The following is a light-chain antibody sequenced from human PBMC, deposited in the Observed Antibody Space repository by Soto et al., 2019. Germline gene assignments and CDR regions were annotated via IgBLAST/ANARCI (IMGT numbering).Light chain of an antibody. Sequence: EIVLTQSPGTLSLSPGESATLSCRASQRVASSHHAWYRQKPGQAAWLLIYGASNSDTGIPDRFSGSGSGTDFTLTISRLEAEDSAVYDCQHYGSSPPYTCGQGNKLKIK. CDR1: QRVASSH. J-gene: IGKJ2*01. CDR3: QHYGSSPPYT. CDR2: GAS. V-gene: IGKV3-20*01.